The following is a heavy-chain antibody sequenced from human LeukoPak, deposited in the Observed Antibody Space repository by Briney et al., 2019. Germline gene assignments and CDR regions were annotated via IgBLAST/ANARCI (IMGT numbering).Heavy chain of an antibody. CDR1: GYTLTSYA. Sequence: ASVKVSCKASGYTLTSYAMNWVRQAPGQGLEWMGWINTNTGNPTYAQGFTGRFVFSLDTSVSTAYLQISSLKAEDTAVYYCARGVVRLGYNWFDPWGQGTLVTVSS. V-gene: IGHV7-4-1*02. D-gene: IGHD3-3*01. CDR2: INTNTGNP. J-gene: IGHJ5*02. CDR3: ARGVVRLGYNWFDP.